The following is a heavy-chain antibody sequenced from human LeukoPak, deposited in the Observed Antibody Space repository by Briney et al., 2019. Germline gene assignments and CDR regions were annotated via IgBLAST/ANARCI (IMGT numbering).Heavy chain of an antibody. Sequence: PSETLSLTCTVSGGSISSGGYYWSWIRQHPGKGPEWIGYIYYSGSTYYNPSLKSRVTISVDTSKNQFSLKLSSVTAADTAVYYCARDTTVTGSFDSWGQGTLVTVSS. CDR2: IYYSGST. J-gene: IGHJ4*02. CDR1: GGSISSGGYY. D-gene: IGHD4-17*01. V-gene: IGHV4-31*03. CDR3: ARDTTVTGSFDS.